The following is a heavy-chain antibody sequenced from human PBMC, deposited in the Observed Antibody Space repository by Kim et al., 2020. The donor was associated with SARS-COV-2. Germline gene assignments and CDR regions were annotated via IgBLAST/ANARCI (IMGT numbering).Heavy chain of an antibody. CDR1: GFTFSSSA. J-gene: IGHJ4*02. V-gene: IGHV3-64D*09. CDR3: VKTGLYTNSCYVDY. D-gene: IGHD2-2*01. Sequence: GGSLRLSCSASGFTFSSSAMHWVRQAPGKGLEYVSAISPKGDKTYYTDSVKGRFTISRDNSKNTLFLQMNSLRVEDTALFYCVKTGLYTNSCYVDYWGQG. CDR2: ISPKGDKT.